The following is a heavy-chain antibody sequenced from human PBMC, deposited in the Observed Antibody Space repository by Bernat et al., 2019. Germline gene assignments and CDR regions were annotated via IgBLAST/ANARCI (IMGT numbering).Heavy chain of an antibody. D-gene: IGHD5-18*01. V-gene: IGHV1-69*04. CDR3: ATMDTAMDTYWYFDL. CDR2: IIPILGIA. J-gene: IGHJ2*01. Sequence: QVQLVQSGAEVKKPGSSVKVSCKASGGTFSSYAISWVRQAPGQGLEWMGRIIPILGIANYAQKFQGRVTITADKSTSTAYMELSSLRSEDTAVYYCATMDTAMDTYWYFDLWGRGTLVTVSS. CDR1: GGTFSSYA.